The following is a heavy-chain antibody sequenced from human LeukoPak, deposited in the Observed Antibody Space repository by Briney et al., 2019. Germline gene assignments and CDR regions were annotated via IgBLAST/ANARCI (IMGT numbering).Heavy chain of an antibody. Sequence: GGSLRLSCAASGFTFSSYSMNWVRQAPGKGLEWVSSIDFTSRYIYNADSVKGRFTTSRDNAKNSLYLQMNSLRAEDTAVYYCAREYCSSTSCYPHLYYYYYYYMDVWGKGTTVTVSS. CDR2: IDFTSRYI. CDR3: AREYCSSTSCYPHLYYYYYYYMDV. CDR1: GFTFSSYS. V-gene: IGHV3-21*01. J-gene: IGHJ6*03. D-gene: IGHD2-2*01.